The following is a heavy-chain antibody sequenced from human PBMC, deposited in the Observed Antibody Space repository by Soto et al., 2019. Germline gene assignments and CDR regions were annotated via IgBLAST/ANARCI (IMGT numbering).Heavy chain of an antibody. Sequence: VKVSCKASGGTFSSYAISWVRQAPGQGLEWMGGIIPIFGTANYAQKFQGRVTITADESTSTAYMELSSLRSEDTAVYYCARDTVYYDSSGYYYGLFDPWGQGTLVTVSS. CDR3: ARDTVYYDSSGYYYGLFDP. J-gene: IGHJ5*02. V-gene: IGHV1-69*01. D-gene: IGHD3-22*01. CDR1: GGTFSSYA. CDR2: IIPIFGTA.